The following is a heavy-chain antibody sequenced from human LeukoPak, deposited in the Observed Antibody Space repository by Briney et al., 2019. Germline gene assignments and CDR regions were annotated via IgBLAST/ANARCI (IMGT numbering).Heavy chain of an antibody. Sequence: ASVKVSCKASGGTFSSYAISWVRQAPGQGLEWMGWISAYNGNTNYAQKLQGRVTMTTDTSTSTAYMELRSLRSDDTAVYYCARDYYYDSSGYYVFDPWGQGTLVTVSS. J-gene: IGHJ5*02. CDR3: ARDYYYDSSGYYVFDP. V-gene: IGHV1-18*01. CDR2: ISAYNGNT. CDR1: GGTFSSYA. D-gene: IGHD3-22*01.